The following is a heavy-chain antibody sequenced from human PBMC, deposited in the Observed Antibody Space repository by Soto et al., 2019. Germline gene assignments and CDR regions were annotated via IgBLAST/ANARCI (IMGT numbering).Heavy chain of an antibody. D-gene: IGHD3-22*01. CDR2: ISGSGDGT. CDR3: TRSRGFGGMDV. V-gene: IGHV3-23*01. CDR1: GFTVNSHV. J-gene: IGHJ6*02. Sequence: PGGSLRLSCAASGFTVNSHVMIWVGQAPGKGLEWVSSISGSGDGTYYGDSVKGRLTISRDSSSSTVYLEMKNLRGEDTAVYFCTRSRGFGGMDVWGQGTTVTVSS.